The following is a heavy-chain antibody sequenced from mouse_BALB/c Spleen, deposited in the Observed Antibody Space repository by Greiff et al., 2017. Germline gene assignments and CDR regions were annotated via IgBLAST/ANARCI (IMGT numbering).Heavy chain of an antibody. CDR2: IYPGNSDT. V-gene: IGHV1-5*01. CDR1: GFNIKDTY. CDR3: TRWDGNPFYAMDY. D-gene: IGHD2-1*01. J-gene: IGHJ4*01. Sequence: VQLKQSGAELVKPGASVKLSCTASGFNIKDTYMHWVKQRPGQGLEWIGAIYPGNSDTSYNQKFKGKAKLTAVTSTSTAYMELSSLTNEDSAVYYCTRWDGNPFYAMDYWGQGTSVTVSS.